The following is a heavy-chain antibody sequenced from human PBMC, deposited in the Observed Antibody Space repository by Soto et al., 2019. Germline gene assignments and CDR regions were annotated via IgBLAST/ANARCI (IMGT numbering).Heavy chain of an antibody. CDR1: GYTFIRYY. J-gene: IGHJ6*02. V-gene: IGHV1-46*01. D-gene: IGHD3-10*01. Sequence: QVQLVQSGAEVRKPGASVKVSCKASGYTFIRYYMQWVRQAPGQGLEWMGIMNPSVGRTIYAKKSQGRVTMTRDTATKIVYMEWSCLGSDGPAVSCCARGTNLLTFYYAAGSDQKLRIEVWGQGTKVTVS. CDR3: ARGTNLLTFYYAAGSDQKLRIEV. CDR2: MNPSVGRT.